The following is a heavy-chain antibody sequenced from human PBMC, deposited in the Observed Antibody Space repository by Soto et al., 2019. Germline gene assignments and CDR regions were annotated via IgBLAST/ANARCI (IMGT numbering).Heavy chain of an antibody. Sequence: PSETLSLTCTVSGGSISSSSYYWGWIRQPPGKGLEWIGSIYYSGSTYYNPSLKSRVTISVDTSKNQFSLKLSSVTAADTAVYYCAREKLTYDILTGYYNGYYYYGMDVWGQGTTVTVSS. D-gene: IGHD3-9*01. J-gene: IGHJ6*02. CDR1: GGSISSSSYY. CDR2: IYYSGST. V-gene: IGHV4-39*07. CDR3: AREKLTYDILTGYYNGYYYYGMDV.